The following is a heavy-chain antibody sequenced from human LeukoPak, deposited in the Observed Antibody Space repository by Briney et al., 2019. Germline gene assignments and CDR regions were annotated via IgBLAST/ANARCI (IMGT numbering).Heavy chain of an antibody. Sequence: GASVKVSCKASGYTFTGYYMHWVRQAPGQGLEWIGWINPNSGGTNYAQKFQGRVTMTRDTSISTAYMELSRLRSDDTAVYYCAREDCSSTSCHHYFDYWGQGTLVTVSS. CDR1: GYTFTGYY. J-gene: IGHJ4*02. D-gene: IGHD2-2*01. CDR2: INPNSGGT. V-gene: IGHV1-2*02. CDR3: AREDCSSTSCHHYFDY.